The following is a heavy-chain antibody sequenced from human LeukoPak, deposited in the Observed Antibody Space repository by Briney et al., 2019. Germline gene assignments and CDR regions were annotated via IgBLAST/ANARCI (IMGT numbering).Heavy chain of an antibody. Sequence: GGSLRLSCAASGFTFSSYSMNWVRQAPGKGLEWVSYISSSSSTIYYADSVKGRFTISRDNAKNSLYLQMNSLRAEDTAVYYCARDYYDSSGYLGYWGQGTLVTVSS. CDR3: ARDYYDSSGYLGY. CDR2: ISSSSSTI. V-gene: IGHV3-48*01. CDR1: GFTFSSYS. D-gene: IGHD3-22*01. J-gene: IGHJ4*02.